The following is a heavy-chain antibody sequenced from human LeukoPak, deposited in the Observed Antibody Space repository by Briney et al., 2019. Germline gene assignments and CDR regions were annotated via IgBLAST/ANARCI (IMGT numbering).Heavy chain of an antibody. Sequence: GGSLRLSCAASGFTFSSYAMSWARQAPGKGLEWVSAISGSGGSTYYADSVKGRFTISRDNSKNTLYLQVNSLRAEDTAVYYCARDGNFGYDAFDIWGQGTMVTVSS. CDR3: ARDGNFGYDAFDI. D-gene: IGHD3-10*01. CDR1: GFTFSSYA. CDR2: ISGSGGST. V-gene: IGHV3-23*01. J-gene: IGHJ3*02.